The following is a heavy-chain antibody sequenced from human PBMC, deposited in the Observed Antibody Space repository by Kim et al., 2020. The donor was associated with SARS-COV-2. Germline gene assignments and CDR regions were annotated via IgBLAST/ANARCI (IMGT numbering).Heavy chain of an antibody. J-gene: IGHJ2*01. D-gene: IGHD4-4*01. Sequence: GGSLRLSCAASGFTVSSNDMSWVRQAPGKGLEWVSVLYSGGSTCYADSVKGRFTISRDNSKKTLYLQMNSLRAEDTAVYYYSRLLTVTNWYFDLWGRGT. CDR3: SRLLTVTNWYFDL. CDR2: LYSGGST. V-gene: IGHV3-53*01. CDR1: GFTVSSND.